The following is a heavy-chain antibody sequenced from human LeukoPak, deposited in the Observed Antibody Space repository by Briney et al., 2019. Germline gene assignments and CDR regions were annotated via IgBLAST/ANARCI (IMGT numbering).Heavy chain of an antibody. V-gene: IGHV4-34*01. D-gene: IGHD3-22*01. CDR3: ARGPTNFSNYYDSSGYLFDY. CDR2: INHSGST. J-gene: IGHJ4*02. CDR1: GGSFSGYY. Sequence: KPSETLSLTCAVYGGSFSGYYWSWIRQPPGKGLEWIGEINHSGSTNYNPSLKSRVTISVDTSKNQFSLKLSSVTAADTAVYYCARGPTNFSNYYDSSGYLFDYWGQGILVTVSS.